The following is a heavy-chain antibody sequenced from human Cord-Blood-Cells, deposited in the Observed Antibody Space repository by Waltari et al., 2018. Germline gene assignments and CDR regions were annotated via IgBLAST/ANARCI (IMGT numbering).Heavy chain of an antibody. CDR1: GFTFSSYA. J-gene: IGHJ3*02. CDR2: ISGSGGST. Sequence: EVQLLESGGGLVQPGGSLRLSCAASGFTFSSYALSWVRQAPGKGLEWVSAISGSGGSTYYADSVKGRFTISRDNYKNTLYLQMNSLRAEDTAVYYCAKEGGFGTMIVVANDAFDIWGQGTMVTVSS. D-gene: IGHD3-22*01. CDR3: AKEGGFGTMIVVANDAFDI. V-gene: IGHV3-23*01.